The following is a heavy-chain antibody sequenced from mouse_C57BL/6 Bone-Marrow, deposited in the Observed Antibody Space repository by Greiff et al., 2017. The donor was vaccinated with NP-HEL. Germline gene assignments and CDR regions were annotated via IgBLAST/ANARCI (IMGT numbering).Heavy chain of an antibody. D-gene: IGHD1-1*01. CDR3: ARIYYYGSSYGNWYFDV. CDR1: GFTFSDYG. J-gene: IGHJ1*03. CDR2: ISSGSSTI. V-gene: IGHV5-17*01. Sequence: EVHLVESGGGLVKPGGSLKLSCAASGFTFSDYGMHWVRQAPEKGLEWVAYISSGSSTIYYADTVKGRFTISRDNAKNTLFLQMTSLRSEDTAMYYCARIYYYGSSYGNWYFDVWGTGTTVTVSS.